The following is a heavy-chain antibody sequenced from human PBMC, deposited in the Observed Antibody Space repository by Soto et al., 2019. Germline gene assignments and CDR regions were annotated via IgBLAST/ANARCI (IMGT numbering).Heavy chain of an antibody. CDR1: GFSLSTYGVG. CDR3: ALTGYSSTWPGRRWDY. V-gene: IGHV2-5*02. CDR2: IYWDDDK. J-gene: IGHJ4*02. Sequence: QITLKESGPPLVKPTQTLTLTCTFSGFSLSTYGVGVGWIRQPPGKALEWLALIYWDDDKRYSPSLKSRLTITKDTAKNQVVLTVTNMDPVDTATYYSALTGYSSTWPGRRWDYWGQGTLVSVSS. D-gene: IGHD6-13*01.